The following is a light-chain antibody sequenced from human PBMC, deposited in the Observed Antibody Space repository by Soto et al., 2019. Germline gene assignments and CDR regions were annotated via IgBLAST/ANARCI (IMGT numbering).Light chain of an antibody. Sequence: EIVMTQSPATLSVSPGERVTLSCRASQSVSSNLAWYQQKPGQAPRLLIYGASTRATGIPARFSGSGSGTEFTLTINSLQSEDFAVYYCQQYNNWPITFGQGTRLEIK. CDR1: QSVSSN. J-gene: IGKJ5*01. V-gene: IGKV3-15*01. CDR3: QQYNNWPIT. CDR2: GAS.